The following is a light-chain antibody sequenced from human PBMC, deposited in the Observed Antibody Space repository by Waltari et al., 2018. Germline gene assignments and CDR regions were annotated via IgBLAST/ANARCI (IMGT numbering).Light chain of an antibody. Sequence: SYELTQPPSVSVSPGQTASITCSGDKLEDKYVCWYQQNPGQSPVMVIYQDTRRTSEIPEGFSGSSSGNTATLTISGTEAVDEADYYCKAWESRTYVVFGGGTKLTVL. CDR3: KAWESRTYVV. CDR1: KLEDKY. V-gene: IGLV3-1*01. J-gene: IGLJ2*01. CDR2: QDT.